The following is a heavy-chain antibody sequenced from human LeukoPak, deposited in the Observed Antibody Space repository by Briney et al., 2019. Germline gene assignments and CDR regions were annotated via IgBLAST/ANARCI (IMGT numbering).Heavy chain of an antibody. CDR1: GYTFTGYY. D-gene: IGHD6-19*01. V-gene: IGHV1-2*02. CDR3: ARADSSGWYSSYYYYGMDV. J-gene: IGHJ6*02. CDR2: INPNSGGT. Sequence: ASVKVSCKASGYTFTGYYMHWMRQAPGQGLEWMGWINPNSGGTNYAQKFQGRVTMTRDTSISTAYMELSRLRSDDTAVYYCARADSSGWYSSYYYYGMDVWGQGTTVTVSS.